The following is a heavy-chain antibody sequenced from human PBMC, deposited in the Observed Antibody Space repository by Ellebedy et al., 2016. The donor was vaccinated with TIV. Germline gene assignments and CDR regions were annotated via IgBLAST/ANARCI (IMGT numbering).Heavy chain of an antibody. V-gene: IGHV3-23*01. Sequence: GESLKISCAASGFTFSSYAMSWIRQAPGKGLEWVSYISSSTSYTYYADSVKGRLTISRDNSMDTLYLQMNSLGVGDTAVYYCAKLGFDILTGSGGMDVWGQGTTVTVSS. CDR3: AKLGFDILTGSGGMDV. D-gene: IGHD3-9*01. CDR1: GFTFSSYA. J-gene: IGHJ6*02. CDR2: ISSSTSYT.